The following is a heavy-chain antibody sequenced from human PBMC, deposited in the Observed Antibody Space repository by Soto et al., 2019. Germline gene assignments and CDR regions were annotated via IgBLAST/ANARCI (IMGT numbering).Heavy chain of an antibody. V-gene: IGHV2-5*02. D-gene: IGHD3-3*01. CDR3: AHSWVTIFGVVIGGMDV. Sequence: SGPTVVNPTKTLTLICLFSGFSLSTSGMGVGWIRQPPGKALEWLALIYWDDDKRYSPSLKSRLTITKDTSKNQVVLTMTNIDPVDTATYYCAHSWVTIFGVVIGGMDVWGQGT. CDR1: GFSLSTSGMG. CDR2: IYWDDDK. J-gene: IGHJ6*02.